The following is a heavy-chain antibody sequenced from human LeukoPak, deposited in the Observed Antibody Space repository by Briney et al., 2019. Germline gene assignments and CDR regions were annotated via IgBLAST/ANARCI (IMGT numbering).Heavy chain of an antibody. CDR2: IIPILGIA. D-gene: IGHD1-26*01. Sequence: SVKVSCKASGGTFSSYAISWVRQAPGQGLEWMGRIIPILGIANYAQKFQGRVTITADKSTSTAYMELSSLRSEDTAVYYCARKMSGSYNPVDWGQGTLVTVSS. V-gene: IGHV1-69*04. CDR3: ARKMSGSYNPVD. CDR1: GGTFSSYA. J-gene: IGHJ4*02.